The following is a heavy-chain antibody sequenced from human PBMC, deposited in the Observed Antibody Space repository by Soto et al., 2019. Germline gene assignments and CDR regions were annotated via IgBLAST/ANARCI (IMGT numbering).Heavy chain of an antibody. V-gene: IGHV4-59*01. CDR1: GGSISGYY. CDR2: IYYSGTT. CDR3: ARTPLD. J-gene: IGHJ4*02. Sequence: SETLSLTCTVPGGSISGYYWSWIRQPPGKGLEWIGYIYYSGTTSYNPSLNSRVTMSVDTSKNQFSLKVNSVTAADTAVYYCARTPLDWGQGTLVTVSS.